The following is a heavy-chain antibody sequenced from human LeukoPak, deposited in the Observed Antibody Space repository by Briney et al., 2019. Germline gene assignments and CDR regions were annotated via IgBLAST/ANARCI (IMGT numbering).Heavy chain of an antibody. J-gene: IGHJ4*02. CDR2: ISAYNGNT. V-gene: IGHV1-18*01. CDR1: GYTFTSYG. D-gene: IGHD2-21*01. Sequence: ASVKVSCKASGYTFTSYGISWVRQAPGQGLEWMGWISAYNGNTNYAQKVQGRVTMTTDTSTSTAYMELRSLRSDDTAVYYCAMGPANIVVVIAIPYFDYWGQGTLVTVSS. CDR3: AMGPANIVVVIAIPYFDY.